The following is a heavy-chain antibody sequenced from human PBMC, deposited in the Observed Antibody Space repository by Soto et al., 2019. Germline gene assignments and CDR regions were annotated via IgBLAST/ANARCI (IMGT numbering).Heavy chain of an antibody. CDR2: IYYSGST. D-gene: IGHD3-10*01. CDR3: ARYGSGSSVWFDP. J-gene: IGHJ5*02. V-gene: IGHV4-59*01. CDR1: GGSISSYY. Sequence: QVQLQESGPGLVKPSETLSLTCTVSGGSISSYYWSWIRQPPGKGLEWIGYIYYSGSTNYNPSLKSRVTISVDTSKNLFSLKLSSVTAADTAVYYCARYGSGSSVWFDPWGQGTLVTVSS.